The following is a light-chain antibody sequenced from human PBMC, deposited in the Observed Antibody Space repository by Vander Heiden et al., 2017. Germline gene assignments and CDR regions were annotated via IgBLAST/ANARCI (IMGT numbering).Light chain of an antibody. CDR3: QEYYSAPLT. CDR1: QSLLSSSNNKNY. Sequence: DIVMTQSPDSLAVSRGGRATINRKSSQSLLSSSNNKNYLAWFQQKPGQPPKLLISWASTRESGVPDRFTGSGSGTDFALTINSLQAEDVAIYYCQEYYSAPLTFGGGTKVEIK. CDR2: WAS. V-gene: IGKV4-1*01. J-gene: IGKJ4*01.